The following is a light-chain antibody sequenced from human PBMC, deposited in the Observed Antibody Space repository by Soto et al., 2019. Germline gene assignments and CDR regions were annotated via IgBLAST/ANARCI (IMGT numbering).Light chain of an antibody. CDR3: CRSGGTYTFSI. CDR1: SSDVGSYNL. Sequence: LTHAVSVTGAPLHALSIICTETSSDVGSYNLVSWYQHHPGKAPKLIIYEVTKRPSGVSYRFSGSKSGNKASLTISGLHAEDQAVYHCCRSGGTYTFSIFGGGTK. J-gene: IGLJ2*01. CDR2: EVT. V-gene: IGLV2-23*02.